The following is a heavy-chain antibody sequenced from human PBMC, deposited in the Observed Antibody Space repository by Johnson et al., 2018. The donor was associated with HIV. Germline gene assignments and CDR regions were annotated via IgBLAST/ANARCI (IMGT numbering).Heavy chain of an antibody. CDR3: ARGPEQVGYYYGSGASHGSFDI. CDR1: GFTFSSYC. V-gene: IGHV3-7*01. J-gene: IGHJ3*02. CDR2: INKDGGVV. Sequence: VQLVESGGGLVKPGGSLRLSCAASGFTFSSYCMSWVRQAPGDRLERLTTINKDGGVVYYADSVKGRFTISRDSSKNTLYLQMNSLRADDMAVYYCARGPEQVGYYYGSGASHGSFDIWGQRKMVTVSS. D-gene: IGHD3-10*01.